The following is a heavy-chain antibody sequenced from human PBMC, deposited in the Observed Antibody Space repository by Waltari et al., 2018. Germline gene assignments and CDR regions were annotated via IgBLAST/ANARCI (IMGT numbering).Heavy chain of an antibody. J-gene: IGHJ4*02. Sequence: QVQLQESGPGLVKPSETLSLTCPVSGGSITGYYWSWFRLPPGNGLEWIVYIYYSGSTNYNPSLKSRVTVSVDMSKNQFSLKLTSVTAADTAVYARVYCSGGSCYDLFDYWGQGTLVTVSS. CDR1: GGSITGYY. CDR3: VYCSGGSCYDLFDY. D-gene: IGHD2-15*01. CDR2: IYYSGST. V-gene: IGHV4-59*01.